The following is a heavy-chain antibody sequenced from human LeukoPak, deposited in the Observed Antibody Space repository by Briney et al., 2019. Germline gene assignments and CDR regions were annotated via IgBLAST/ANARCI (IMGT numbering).Heavy chain of an antibody. Sequence: PGRSLRLSCAASGFTFNSYAMHWVRQAPGKGLEWVAVVPYDGNIKYYSDSVKGRFTISRDNSKNTLYLQMNSLRVGDTAIYYCARANEQWDVHSPFDYWGQGTLVTVSS. D-gene: IGHD1/OR15-1a*01. J-gene: IGHJ4*02. V-gene: IGHV3-30*04. CDR2: VPYDGNIK. CDR1: GFTFNSYA. CDR3: ARANEQWDVHSPFDY.